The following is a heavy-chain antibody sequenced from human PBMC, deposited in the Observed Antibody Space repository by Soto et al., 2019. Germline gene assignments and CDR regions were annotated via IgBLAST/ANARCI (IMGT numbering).Heavy chain of an antibody. CDR2: ISGSGGST. D-gene: IGHD2-2*01. Sequence: GGSLRLSCVASGFTFSSYAMSWVRQAPGKGLEWVSAISGSGGSTYYADSVKGRFTISRDNSKNTLYLQMNSLRAEDTAVYYCAKGLFSVPAAIDYWGQGTLVTVSS. J-gene: IGHJ4*02. CDR3: AKGLFSVPAAIDY. CDR1: GFTFSSYA. V-gene: IGHV3-23*01.